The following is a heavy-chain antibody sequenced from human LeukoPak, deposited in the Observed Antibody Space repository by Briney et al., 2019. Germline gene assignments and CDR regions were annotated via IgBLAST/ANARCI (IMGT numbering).Heavy chain of an antibody. J-gene: IGHJ3*02. D-gene: IGHD1-1*01. CDR2: IYSGGST. CDR3: AREAVTGLDAFDI. CDR1: GFTVSSNY. Sequence: PGRSLRLSCAASGFTVSSNYMTWVRQAPGKGLEWVSVIYSGGSTYYADCVKGRFTISRDNSKNTLYLQMNSLRAEDTAVYYCAREAVTGLDAFDIWGQGTMVTVSS. V-gene: IGHV3-66*01.